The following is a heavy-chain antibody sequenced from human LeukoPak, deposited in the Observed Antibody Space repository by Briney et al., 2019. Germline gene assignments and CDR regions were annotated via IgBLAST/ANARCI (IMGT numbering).Heavy chain of an antibody. J-gene: IGHJ4*02. CDR3: AKDASKRWGSSSPFDY. D-gene: IGHD6-6*01. CDR1: GFTFSSYA. V-gene: IGHV3-23*01. Sequence: GGSLRLSCAASGFTFSSYAMSWVRQAPGKGLEWVSAISGSGGSTYYADSVKGRFTISRDNSKNTLYLQMNSLRVEDTAVYYCAKDASKRWGSSSPFDYWGQGTLVTVSS. CDR2: ISGSGGST.